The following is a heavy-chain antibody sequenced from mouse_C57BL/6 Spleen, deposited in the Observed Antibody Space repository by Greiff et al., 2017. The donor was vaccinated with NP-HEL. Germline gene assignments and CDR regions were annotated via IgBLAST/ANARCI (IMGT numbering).Heavy chain of an antibody. D-gene: IGHD2-1*01. J-gene: IGHJ4*01. CDR3: ASYGNYGDYAMDY. CDR2: IHPNSGST. Sequence: VQLQQSGAELVKPGASVKLSCKASGYTFTSYWMHWVKQRPGQGLEWIGMIHPNSGSTNYNEKFKSKATLTVDKSSSTAYMQLSSLTSEDSAVYYCASYGNYGDYAMDYWGQGTSVTVSS. V-gene: IGHV1-64*01. CDR1: GYTFTSYW.